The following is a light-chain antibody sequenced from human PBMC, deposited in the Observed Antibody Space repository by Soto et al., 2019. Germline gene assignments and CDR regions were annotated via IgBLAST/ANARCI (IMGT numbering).Light chain of an antibody. CDR1: ITDIGAYNY. CDR2: EVN. J-gene: IGLJ3*02. CDR3: LSYTSANTRV. Sequence: QSALTQPASVSGSPGQSITISCTGTITDIGAYNYVSWYQQHPGKAPKLLIYEVNNRPSGVSNRFSGSKSGNTASLTISGLQPEDEADYYCLSYTSANTRVFGGGTKLTVL. V-gene: IGLV2-14*01.